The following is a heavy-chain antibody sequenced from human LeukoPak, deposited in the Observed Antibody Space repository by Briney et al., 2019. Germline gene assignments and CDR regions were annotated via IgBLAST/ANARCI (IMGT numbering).Heavy chain of an antibody. CDR2: IYPGDSDT. D-gene: IGHD3-16*01. CDR1: GNSFSNFW. CDR3: ARLEEDLTLGVAGYWFVP. V-gene: IGHV5-51*01. J-gene: IGHJ5*02. Sequence: GESLQISCKGSGNSFSNFWIGWVRQMPGKGLEWMGIIYPGDSDTRYSPSFQGQVTLSADKSINTAYLQWSSLRASDTAMYYCARLEEDLTLGVAGYWFVPWGQGTLVTVS.